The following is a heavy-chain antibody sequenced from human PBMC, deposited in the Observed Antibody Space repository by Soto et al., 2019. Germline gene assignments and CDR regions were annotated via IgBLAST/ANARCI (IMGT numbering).Heavy chain of an antibody. J-gene: IGHJ4*02. CDR1: GGSISSSSYY. V-gene: IGHV4-39*01. D-gene: IGHD2-2*01. CDR2: IYYSGST. Sequence: QLQLQESGPGLVKPSETLSLTCTVSGGSISSSSYYWGWIRQPPGKGLEWIGSIYYSGSTYYNPSLKSRVTISVDTSKNQFSLKLSSVTAADTAVYYCARHVAVHYFDYWGQGTLVTVSS. CDR3: ARHVAVHYFDY.